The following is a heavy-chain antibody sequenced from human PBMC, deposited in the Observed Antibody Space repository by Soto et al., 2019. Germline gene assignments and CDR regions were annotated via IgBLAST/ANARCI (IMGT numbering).Heavy chain of an antibody. CDR2: IYHSGST. CDR3: ARGLTTRGAFDI. J-gene: IGHJ3*02. CDR1: GGSISRGGYS. Sequence: SETLSLTCAVSGGSISRGGYSWSWIRQPPGKGLEWIGYIYHSGSTYYNPSLKSRVTISVDRSKNQFSLKLSSVTAADTAVYYCARGLTTRGAFDIWGQGTMVTVSS. D-gene: IGHD1-1*01. V-gene: IGHV4-30-2*01.